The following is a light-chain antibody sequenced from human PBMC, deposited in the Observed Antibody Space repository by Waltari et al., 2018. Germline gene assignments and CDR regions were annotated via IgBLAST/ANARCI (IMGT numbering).Light chain of an antibody. V-gene: IGLV2-23*01. CDR1: SSDVGNYKL. CDR2: EGF. CDR3: SLYSTTTDM. J-gene: IGLJ3*02. Sequence: QSALTQPASVSGSPGQSITLSCTGPSSDVGNYKLLPWYQQHPGKPPKLIIYEGFKRPSGVSDRFAGSQSANTASLTISGLQAEDEADYYCSLYSTTTDMFGGGTKVSVL.